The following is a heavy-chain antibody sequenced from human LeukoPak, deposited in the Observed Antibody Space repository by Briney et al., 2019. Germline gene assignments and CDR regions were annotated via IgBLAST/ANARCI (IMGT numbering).Heavy chain of an antibody. CDR3: ARTPPNWGADY. CDR1: GYTFTGYY. CDR2: INPNSGGT. V-gene: IGHV1-2*04. D-gene: IGHD7-27*01. Sequence: ASVKVSCKASGYTFTGYYMHWVRQAPGQGLEWMGWINPNSGGTNYAQKFQGWVTMTRDTSISTAYMELSRLKSEDTAVYYCARTPPNWGADYWGQGTLVTVSS. J-gene: IGHJ4*02.